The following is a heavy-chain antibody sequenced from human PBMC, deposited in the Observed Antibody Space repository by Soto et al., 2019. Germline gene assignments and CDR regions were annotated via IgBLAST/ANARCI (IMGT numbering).Heavy chain of an antibody. D-gene: IGHD1-26*01. CDR3: ARQTPFIVGATQYYYYYGMDV. Sequence: GGSLRLSCAASGFTFSSYGMHWVRQAPGKGLEWVAVIWYDGSNKYYADSVKGRFTISRDNSKNTLYLQMNSLRAEDTAVYYCARQTPFIVGATQYYYYYGMDVWGQGTTVTVS. CDR2: IWYDGSNK. V-gene: IGHV3-33*01. J-gene: IGHJ6*02. CDR1: GFTFSSYG.